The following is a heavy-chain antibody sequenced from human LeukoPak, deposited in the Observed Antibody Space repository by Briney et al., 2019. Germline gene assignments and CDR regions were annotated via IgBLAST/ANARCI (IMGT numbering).Heavy chain of an antibody. D-gene: IGHD6-13*01. Sequence: GESLKISCQGSGYSFSTYWITWVRQMPGKGLEWMGIIYPGDSDTRYSPSFQGQVTISADKSISTAYLQWSSLKASDTAMYYCARSSSSLDAFDIWGQGTMVTVSS. J-gene: IGHJ3*02. CDR2: IYPGDSDT. V-gene: IGHV5-51*01. CDR3: ARSSSSLDAFDI. CDR1: GYSFSTYW.